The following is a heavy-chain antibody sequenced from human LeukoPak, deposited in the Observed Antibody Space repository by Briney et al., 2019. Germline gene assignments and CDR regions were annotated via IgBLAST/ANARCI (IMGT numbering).Heavy chain of an antibody. CDR1: GFTFSSHP. CDR3: ARGSLLLAPFDP. V-gene: IGHV3-30*04. J-gene: IGHJ5*02. D-gene: IGHD3-10*01. Sequence: GGSLRLSCAASGFTFSSHPMHWVRQAPGKGLEWVAVISYDGSDKYYADSVKGRFTISRDNSKNTLYLQMNSLRAEDTAVCYCARGSLLLAPFDPWGQGTLVTVSS. CDR2: ISYDGSDK.